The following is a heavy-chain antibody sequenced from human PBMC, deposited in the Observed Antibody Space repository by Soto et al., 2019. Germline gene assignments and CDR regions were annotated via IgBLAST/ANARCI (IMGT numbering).Heavy chain of an antibody. CDR3: ARDVGYGLIDY. CDR2: INAYNGNT. CDR1: GYTFTSYG. D-gene: IGHD5-18*01. V-gene: IGHV1-18*01. J-gene: IGHJ4*02. Sequence: QVQLVQYGAEVKKPGASVKVSCKASGYTFTSYGISWVRQAPGQGLEWMGWINAYNGNTNYAQKLQGRVTMTTDPSTSTASMEPRSLRVDDTAVYYCARDVGYGLIDYWGQGTLVTVSS.